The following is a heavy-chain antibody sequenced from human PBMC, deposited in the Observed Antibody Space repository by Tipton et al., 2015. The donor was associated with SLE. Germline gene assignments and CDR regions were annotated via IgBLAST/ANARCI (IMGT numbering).Heavy chain of an antibody. V-gene: IGHV4-59*08. D-gene: IGHD5-24*01. Sequence: TLSLTCTVSGGSINNYYWSWIRQPPGKGLEWIGYVYYSGSTNYSPSLKSRVTISVDTSKNQFSMKLSSVTPADTAVYYCARRGSYMGPLQAWGQGPPVTVSS. CDR3: ARRGSYMGPLQA. J-gene: IGHJ5*02. CDR1: GGSINNYY. CDR2: VYYSGST.